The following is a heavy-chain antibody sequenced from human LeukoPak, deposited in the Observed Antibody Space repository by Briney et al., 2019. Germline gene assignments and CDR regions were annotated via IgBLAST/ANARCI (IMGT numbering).Heavy chain of an antibody. V-gene: IGHV4-39*01. J-gene: IGHJ4*02. CDR3: ARQVAGSYRDYFEY. Sequence: PSETLSLTCTVSGGSTSNSNSYWGWIRQPPGKGLEWVGSISGSARTYYKSSLKRRVTISVDTSKNQFSLKLSSVTGADTAVYYCARQVAGSYRDYFEYWGQGTLVTVSS. CDR2: ISGSART. D-gene: IGHD3-9*01. CDR1: GGSTSNSNSY.